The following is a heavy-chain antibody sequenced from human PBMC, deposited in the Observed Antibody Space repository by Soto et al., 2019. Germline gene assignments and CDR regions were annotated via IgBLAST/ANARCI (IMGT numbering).Heavy chain of an antibody. V-gene: IGHV4-30-2*01. Sequence: SETLSLTCTVSGGSISSGAYSWSWIRLPPGKRLEWIGYIYHRGTSHYNPSLKSRVTMSVDRSKNQFSLNLRSVTAADTAVYYCARPLPYGGSAGTNCFDPWGQGTLVTVSS. J-gene: IGHJ5*02. CDR2: IYHRGTS. D-gene: IGHD2-15*01. CDR1: GGSISSGAYS. CDR3: ARPLPYGGSAGTNCFDP.